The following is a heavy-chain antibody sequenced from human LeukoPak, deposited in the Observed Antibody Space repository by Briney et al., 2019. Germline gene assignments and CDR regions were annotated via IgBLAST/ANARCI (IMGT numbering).Heavy chain of an antibody. J-gene: IGHJ5*02. D-gene: IGHD6-13*01. V-gene: IGHV3-23*01. CDR1: GFTFSNAW. CDR2: ISGSGGST. Sequence: PGGSLRLSCAASGFTFSNAWMSWVRQAPGKGLEWVSAISGSGGSTYYADSVKGRFTISRDNSKNTLYLQMNSLRAEDTAVYYCAKNVRGYSSSWSDYNWFDPWGQGTLVTVSS. CDR3: AKNVRGYSSSWSDYNWFDP.